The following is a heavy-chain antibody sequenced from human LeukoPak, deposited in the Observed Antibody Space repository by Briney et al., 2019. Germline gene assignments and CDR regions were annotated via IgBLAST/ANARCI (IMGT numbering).Heavy chain of an antibody. CDR2: IKQDGSEK. J-gene: IGHJ4*02. V-gene: IGHV3-7*03. CDR3: AKDFHTGYSSGWYNGDFDY. D-gene: IGHD6-19*01. Sequence: GGSLRLSCAASGFTFSSYWMSWVRQAPGKGLEWVANIKQDGSEKYYVDSVKGRFTISRDNAKNTLYLQMNSLRAEDTAVYYCAKDFHTGYSSGWYNGDFDYWGQGTLVTVSS. CDR1: GFTFSSYW.